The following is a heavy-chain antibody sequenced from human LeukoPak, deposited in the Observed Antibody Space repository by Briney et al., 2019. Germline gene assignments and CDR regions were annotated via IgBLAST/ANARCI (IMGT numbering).Heavy chain of an antibody. Sequence: ASVKVSCKASGGTFSSYAISWVRQAPGQGLEWMGGIIPIFGTANYAQKFQGRVTITADESTSTAYMELSSLRSEDTAVYYCARDPPMEAATGTEGDYWGQGTLVTVSS. CDR2: IIPIFGTA. CDR3: ARDPPMEAATGTEGDY. CDR1: GGTFSSYA. D-gene: IGHD5-18*01. J-gene: IGHJ4*02. V-gene: IGHV1-69*13.